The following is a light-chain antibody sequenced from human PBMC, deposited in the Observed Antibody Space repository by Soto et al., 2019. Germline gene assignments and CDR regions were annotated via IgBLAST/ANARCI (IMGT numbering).Light chain of an antibody. CDR2: DVT. J-gene: IGLJ1*01. CDR3: SSYRSSSVPYV. CDR1: SSDIGSYDY. Sequence: QSALTQPASVSGSPGQSITISCTGTSSDIGSYDYVSWYQQHPGKAPKLRIFDVTNRPSGVSSRFSGSKSGNTASLTISGLQPEDEADYYCSSYRSSSVPYVFGTGTKVTVL. V-gene: IGLV2-14*03.